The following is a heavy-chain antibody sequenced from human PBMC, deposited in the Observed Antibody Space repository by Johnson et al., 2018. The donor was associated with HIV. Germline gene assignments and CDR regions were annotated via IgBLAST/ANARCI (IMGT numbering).Heavy chain of an antibody. CDR3: ARRSWAFDGFDI. D-gene: IGHD1-26*01. J-gene: IGHJ3*02. V-gene: IGHV3-15*01. Sequence: VQLVESGGGVVKHGGSLRLSCAASGFTFSNAWMSWVRQAPGQGLEWVGRIKSDTDEETSDYSAHVKGRITIARADSKITLHMKMNSLGAEDTAVYSCARRSWAFDGFDIWGRGTMVTVSS. CDR2: IKSDTDEETS. CDR1: GFTFSNAW.